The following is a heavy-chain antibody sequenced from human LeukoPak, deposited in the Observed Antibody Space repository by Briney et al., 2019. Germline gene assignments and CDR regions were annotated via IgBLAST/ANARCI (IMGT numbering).Heavy chain of an antibody. CDR3: ARRYSGSEY. CDR2: INHSGST. V-gene: IGHV4-34*01. Sequence: SETLSLTCAVSGGSFSGFYWSWIRQPPGKGLEWIGEINHSGSTNYNPSLKSRVTISVDTSKNQFSLKLSSVTAADTAVYYCARRYSGSEYWGQGTLVTVSS. D-gene: IGHD5-12*01. CDR1: GGSFSGFY. J-gene: IGHJ4*02.